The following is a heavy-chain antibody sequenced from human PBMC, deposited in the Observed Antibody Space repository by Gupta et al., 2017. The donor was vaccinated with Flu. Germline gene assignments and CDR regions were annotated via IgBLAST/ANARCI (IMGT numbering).Heavy chain of an antibody. D-gene: IGHD6-19*01. V-gene: IGHV1-69*01. CDR2: IIPIFGTA. CDR3: ARTGYSSGWYSGDY. J-gene: IGHJ4*02. Sequence: QVQLVQSGAEVKKPGSSVKVDCKASGGTFSSYAIRWVRQAPGQGLEWMGGIIPIFGTANYAQKFQGRVTITADESTSTAYMELSSLRSEDTAVYYCARTGYSSGWYSGDYWGQGTLVTVSS. CDR1: GGTFSSYA.